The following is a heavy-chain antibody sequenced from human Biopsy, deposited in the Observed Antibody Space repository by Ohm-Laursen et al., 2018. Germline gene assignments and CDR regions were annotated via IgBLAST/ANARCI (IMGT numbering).Heavy chain of an antibody. V-gene: IGHV1-18*01. D-gene: IGHD3-3*01. CDR3: AREGTSVTFFGKISDYYFDF. CDR1: AYTFTNYA. Sequence: ASETDSCTASAYTFTNYAINSVRQAPGQWLECLGWIGVKTGNTNYTQKLQGRVTMTTDTSTNTAYMELRSLRSDDTALYYCAREGTSVTFFGKISDYYFDFWGPGTVVTVSS. J-gene: IGHJ4*02. CDR2: IGVKTGNT.